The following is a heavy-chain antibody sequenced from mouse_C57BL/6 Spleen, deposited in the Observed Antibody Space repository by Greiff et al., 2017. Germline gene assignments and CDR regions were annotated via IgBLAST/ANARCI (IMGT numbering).Heavy chain of an antibody. CDR3: ASYYYGSSYEAMDY. CDR2: IGPGSGSP. D-gene: IGHD1-1*01. Sequence: QVQLQQSGAELVKPGASVKISCKASGYTFTDYYINWVKQRPGQGLEWIGKIGPGSGSPYYNEKFKGKATLTADKSSSTAYMQLSSLTSEDSAVYFCASYYYGSSYEAMDYWGQGTSVTVSS. J-gene: IGHJ4*01. CDR1: GYTFTDYY. V-gene: IGHV1-77*01.